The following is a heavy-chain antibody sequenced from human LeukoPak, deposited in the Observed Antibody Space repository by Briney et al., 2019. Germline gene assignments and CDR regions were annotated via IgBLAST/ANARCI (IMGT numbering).Heavy chain of an antibody. D-gene: IGHD3-10*01. J-gene: IGHJ4*02. CDR1: GGSISSNY. CDR2: IYYSGST. CDR3: ARGRYGSGSYDY. V-gene: IGHV4-59*12. Sequence: PSETLSLTCTVSGGSISSNYWSWIRQPPGKGLEWIGYIYYSGSTNYNPSLKSRVTISVDTSKNQFSLKLSSVTAADTAVYYCARGRYGSGSYDYRGQGTLVTVSS.